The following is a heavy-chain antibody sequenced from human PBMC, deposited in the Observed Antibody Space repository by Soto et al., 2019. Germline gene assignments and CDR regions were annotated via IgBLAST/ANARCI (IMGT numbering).Heavy chain of an antibody. V-gene: IGHV4-39*01. Sequence: SETXSLTCTVSGGSISSSSYYWGWIRQPPGKGLEWIGSIYYSGSTYYNPSLKSRVTISVDTSKNQFSLKLSSVTAADTAVYYCARSESRDFWSGYYNCNYFDYWGQGTLVTVSS. CDR1: GGSISSSSYY. CDR3: ARSESRDFWSGYYNCNYFDY. D-gene: IGHD3-3*01. J-gene: IGHJ4*02. CDR2: IYYSGST.